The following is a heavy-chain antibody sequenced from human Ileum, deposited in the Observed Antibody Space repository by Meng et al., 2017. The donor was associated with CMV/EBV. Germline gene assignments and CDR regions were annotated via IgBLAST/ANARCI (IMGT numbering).Heavy chain of an antibody. CDR2: IIPIFDTA. CDR3: ASGLRSYDLLTYDHYYQMDV. Sequence: SVKVSCKASGGTFSSYVVSWVRQAPGQGLEWIGGIIPIFDTAKYAQKFQGRVTITTDESTSTVYMELRSLRSEDTAVYYCASGLRSYDLLTYDHYYQMDVWGQGTTVTVSS. V-gene: IGHV1-69*05. D-gene: IGHD3-9*01. J-gene: IGHJ6*02. CDR1: GGTFSSYV.